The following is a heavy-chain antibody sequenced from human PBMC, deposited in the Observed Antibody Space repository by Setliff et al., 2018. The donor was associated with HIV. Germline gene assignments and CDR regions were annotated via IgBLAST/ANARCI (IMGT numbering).Heavy chain of an antibody. V-gene: IGHV4-4*07. Sequence: PSETPSLTCTVSGGSISSCYWSWIRQPAGKGLEWIGRIYTSGNTNYNPSLKSLKSRVTMSVDTSKNQFSLKLSSVTAADTAVYYCARDKTAVPRDVDAFDIWGQGTMVTVSS. J-gene: IGHJ3*02. CDR1: GGSISSCY. CDR3: ARDKTAVPRDVDAFDI. D-gene: IGHD6-13*01. CDR2: IYTSGNT.